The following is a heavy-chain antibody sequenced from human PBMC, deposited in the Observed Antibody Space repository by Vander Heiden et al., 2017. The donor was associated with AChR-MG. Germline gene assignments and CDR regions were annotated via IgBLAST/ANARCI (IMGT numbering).Heavy chain of an antibody. V-gene: IGHV3-30-3*01. CDR1: GFTFSSYA. CDR3: ARESAVVRGLDY. J-gene: IGHJ4*02. Sequence: QVQLVEAGGGVVQPGRYLRLSCAASGFTFSSYAMHWVRQAPGKGLEWVAVISYDGSNKYYAYSVKGRFTISRDNSKNTLYLQMNSLRAEDTAVYYCARESAVVRGLDYWGQGTLVTVSS. D-gene: IGHD2-15*01. CDR2: ISYDGSNK.